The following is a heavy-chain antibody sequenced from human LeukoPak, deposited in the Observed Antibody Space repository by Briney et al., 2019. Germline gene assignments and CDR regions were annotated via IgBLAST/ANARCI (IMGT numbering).Heavy chain of an antibody. CDR1: GFTFSSYA. CDR3: VSLGYCSSTSCSVDY. Sequence: PGGSLRLSCAASGFTFSSYAMSWVRQAPGKGLEWVSYISSSSSTIYYADSVKGRFTISRDNAKNSLYLQMNSLRAEDTAVYYCVSLGYCSSTSCSVDYWGQGTLVTVSS. D-gene: IGHD2-2*01. CDR2: ISSSSSTI. V-gene: IGHV3-48*01. J-gene: IGHJ4*02.